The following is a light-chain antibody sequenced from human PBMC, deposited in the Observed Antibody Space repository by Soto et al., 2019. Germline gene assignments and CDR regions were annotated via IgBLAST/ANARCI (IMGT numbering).Light chain of an antibody. V-gene: IGLV2-14*01. CDR3: SSFTTSRLYV. Sequence: SALTHPTSVSGSPGQSMAIPCTGNGNDIGAYDYVSWYQQHPGKAPRLLIHGVRNRPPGISSRFSGFKSGLTASLTISGLQAEDEADYYCSSFTTSRLYVFGPGTKVTV. CDR1: GNDIGAYDY. J-gene: IGLJ1*01. CDR2: GVR.